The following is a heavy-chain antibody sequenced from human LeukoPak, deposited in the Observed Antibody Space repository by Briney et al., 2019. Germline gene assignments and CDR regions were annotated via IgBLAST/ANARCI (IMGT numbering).Heavy chain of an antibody. CDR1: GVTVSNNY. CDR2: IYSGGST. D-gene: IGHD3-22*01. J-gene: IGHJ4*02. CDR3: ARASIEDSSGYYYEY. V-gene: IGHV3-53*04. Sequence: PGGSLRLSCAASGVTVSNNYMSWVRKAPGKGLEWVSVIYSGGSTYYADSVKGRFTISRHNSKNTLYLQMNSLRAEDTAVYYCARASIEDSSGYYYEYWGQGTLVTVSS.